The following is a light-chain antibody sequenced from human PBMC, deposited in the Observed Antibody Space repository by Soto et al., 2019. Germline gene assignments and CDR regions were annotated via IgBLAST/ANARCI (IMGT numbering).Light chain of an antibody. J-gene: IGKJ4*01. Sequence: EIVMTQSPATLSVSPGERATLSCRASQSVSSNLAWYQQKPGQAPRLLIYRASIRATAIPPRFSGSGSGTEFPLTISSLQSEDLAVYYCQQYDSWPVFGGGTKGEIK. CDR2: RAS. CDR1: QSVSSN. V-gene: IGKV3-15*01. CDR3: QQYDSWPV.